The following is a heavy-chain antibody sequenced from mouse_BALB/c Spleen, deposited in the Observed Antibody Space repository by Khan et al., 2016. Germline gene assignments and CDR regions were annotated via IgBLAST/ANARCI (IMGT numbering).Heavy chain of an antibody. CDR1: GFTFSNYW. J-gene: IGHJ4*01. Sequence: EVQLEESGGGLVQPGGSMKLSCVASGFTFSNYWMNWVRQSPEQGLEWVAEIRLKSHTSAKHFEASVTGRFTISRDDSTHSVYLQMGDLSAEDTASYYVTRPLTTHTNYTVDYWCLGTSVTVPS. CDR3: TRPLTTHTNYTVDY. V-gene: IGHV6-6*02. CDR2: IRLKSHTSAK. D-gene: IGHD2-1*01.